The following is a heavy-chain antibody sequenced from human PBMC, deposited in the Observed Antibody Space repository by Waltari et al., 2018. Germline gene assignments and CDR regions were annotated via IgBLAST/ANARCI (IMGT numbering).Heavy chain of an antibody. CDR2: ISWNGGTI. D-gene: IGHD3-10*01. CDR1: GFTFDDFA. Sequence: EVQLVESGGGLVQPGGSLRLSCAASGFTFDDFAMHWVRLVAGRGLEWVSAISWNGGTIAYADSVKGRCTISRDNTKSSLHLQMHSLRTEDTAVYYCAKDMRLRGILITSVDFWGQGIPVTVSS. CDR3: AKDMRLRGILITSVDF. J-gene: IGHJ4*02. V-gene: IGHV3-9*01.